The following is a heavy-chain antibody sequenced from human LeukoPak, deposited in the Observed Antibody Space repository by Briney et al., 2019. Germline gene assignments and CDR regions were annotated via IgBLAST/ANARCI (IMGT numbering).Heavy chain of an antibody. Sequence: SETLSLTCTVSGGSISSYYWSWLRQPPAKALEWIGYIYYSGSTNYNPSLKSRVTISVDTSKNQFSLKLSSVTAADTAVYYCARGRRITGTYYYYMDVWGKGTTVTVSS. CDR1: GGSISSYY. D-gene: IGHD1/OR15-1a*01. J-gene: IGHJ6*03. CDR2: IYYSGST. CDR3: ARGRRITGTYYYYMDV. V-gene: IGHV4-59*01.